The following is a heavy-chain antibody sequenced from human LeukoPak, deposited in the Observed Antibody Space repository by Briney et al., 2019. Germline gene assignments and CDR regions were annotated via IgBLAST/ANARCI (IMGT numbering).Heavy chain of an antibody. J-gene: IGHJ5*02. Sequence: SSETLSLTCAVYGGSFSGYYWSWIRQPPGKGLEWIGEINHSGSTNYNPSLKSRVTIPVDTSKNQFSLKLSSVTAADTAVYYCAREPADNWFDPWGQGTLVTVSS. CDR1: GGSFSGYY. CDR3: AREPADNWFDP. D-gene: IGHD2-2*01. V-gene: IGHV4-34*01. CDR2: INHSGST.